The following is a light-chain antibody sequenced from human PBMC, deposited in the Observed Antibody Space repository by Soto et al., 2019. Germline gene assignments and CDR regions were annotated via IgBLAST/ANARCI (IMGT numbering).Light chain of an antibody. CDR1: QSVSSSY. Sequence: EIVLTQSPGTLSLSPGERATLSCRASQSVSSSYLAWYQQKPGQAPRLLIYGASSRATGIPDRFSVSVYGTELTLTISRLEPEDFAVYYCKQYGSSLLFTFGPGTKVDIK. J-gene: IGKJ3*01. CDR3: KQYGSSLLFT. CDR2: GAS. V-gene: IGKV3-20*01.